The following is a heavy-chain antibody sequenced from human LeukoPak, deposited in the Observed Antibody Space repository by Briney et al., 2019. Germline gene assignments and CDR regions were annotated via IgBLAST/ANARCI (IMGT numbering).Heavy chain of an antibody. CDR1: GYTFTGYY. D-gene: IGHD6-13*01. CDR2: INPNSGGT. V-gene: IGHV1-2*02. J-gene: IGHJ4*02. CDR3: ARDIPYSSSYNYFDY. Sequence: GASVKVSCKASGYTFTGYYMHWVRQAPGQGLEWMGWINPNSGGTNYAQKFQGRVTMTRDTSISTAYMELSGLRSDDTAVYYCARDIPYSSSYNYFDYWGQGTLVTVSS.